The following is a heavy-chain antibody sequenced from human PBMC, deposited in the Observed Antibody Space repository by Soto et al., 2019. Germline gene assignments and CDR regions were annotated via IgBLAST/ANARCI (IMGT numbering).Heavy chain of an antibody. J-gene: IGHJ4*02. CDR1: GFTFDDYA. CDR3: AKVGYSSSWLYYFDY. CDR2: ISWNSGSI. D-gene: IGHD6-13*01. V-gene: IGHV3-9*01. Sequence: GGSLRLSCAASGFTFDDYAMHWVRQAPGKGLEWVSGISWNSGSIGYADSVKGRFTISRDNAKNSLYLQMNSLRAEDTALYYCAKVGYSSSWLYYFDYWGQGTLVTVSS.